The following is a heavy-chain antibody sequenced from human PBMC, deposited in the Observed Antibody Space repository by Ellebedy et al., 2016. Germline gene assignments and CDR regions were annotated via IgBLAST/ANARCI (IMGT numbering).Heavy chain of an antibody. V-gene: IGHV4-59*01. D-gene: IGHD5-24*01. J-gene: IGHJ4*02. CDR2: VFHNGRG. Sequence: SETLSLTCSVSGGSITGYYWNWIRQSPGKGLEWIGFVFHNGRGKYNPSLESRLTLSVDTSKDQFSLRLSSVAAADTALYYCAGVRDGRRPFDYWGQGALVTVSS. CDR3: AGVRDGRRPFDY. CDR1: GGSITGYY.